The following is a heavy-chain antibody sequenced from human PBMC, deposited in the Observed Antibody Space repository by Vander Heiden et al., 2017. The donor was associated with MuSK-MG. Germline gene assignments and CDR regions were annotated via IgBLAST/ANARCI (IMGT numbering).Heavy chain of an antibody. CDR1: GGSISSSSYY. J-gene: IGHJ5*02. CDR3: ARRGYSWFDP. Sequence: QLQLQESGPGLVKPSETLSLTCTVSGGSISSSSYYWGWIRQPPGKGLEWFGSIYYSGSTYDNPSLKSRVTISVDTSKNQFSLKMRSVTAADTAVYYCARRGYSWFDPWGQGTMVTVYS. V-gene: IGHV4-39*01. CDR2: IYYSGST. D-gene: IGHD3-16*02.